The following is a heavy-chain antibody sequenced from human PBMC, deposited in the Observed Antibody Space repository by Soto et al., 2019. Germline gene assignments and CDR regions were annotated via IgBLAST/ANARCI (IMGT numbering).Heavy chain of an antibody. D-gene: IGHD2-8*01. V-gene: IGHV1-18*01. Sequence: QVQLVQSGTEVKKPGASVKVSCKASGYTFTRFGINWVRQAPGQGLEWMRWISPYNGNTNEAQKFEDRGTMTTDTSTSTAYMELRSPRSDDTAVYYCAVRYCLIDVCLTPGVFDTDVWGKGTTVVVSS. J-gene: IGHJ6*03. CDR1: GYTFTRFG. CDR3: AVRYCLIDVCLTPGVFDTDV. CDR2: ISPYNGNT.